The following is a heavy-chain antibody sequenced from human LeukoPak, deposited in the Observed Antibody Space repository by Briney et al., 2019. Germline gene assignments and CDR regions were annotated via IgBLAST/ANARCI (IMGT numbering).Heavy chain of an antibody. CDR3: ARSAGITGTRAWFDP. CDR2: IYYSGST. V-gene: IGHV4-59*08. CDR1: GGSISSYY. J-gene: IGHJ5*02. Sequence: KPSETLSLTCTVSGGSISSYYWSWIRQPLGKGLEWIGYIYYSGSTNYNPSLKSRVTISVDTSKNQFSLKLSSVTAADTAVYYCARSAGITGTRAWFDPWGQGTLVTVSS. D-gene: IGHD1-20*01.